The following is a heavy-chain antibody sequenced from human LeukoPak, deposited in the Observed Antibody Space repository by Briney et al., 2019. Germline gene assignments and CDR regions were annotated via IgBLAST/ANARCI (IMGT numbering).Heavy chain of an antibody. CDR2: ISSSSSTI. J-gene: IGHJ4*02. CDR3: ARVEWEVDY. CDR1: GFTFSSYS. Sequence: GGSLRLSCAASGFTFSSYSMNWVRQAPGKGLEWVSYISSSSSTIYYADSVKGRFTISRDNAKNSLYLQMNSLRAEDTAVYYCARVEWEVDYWGQGTLVTVSS. V-gene: IGHV3-48*04. D-gene: IGHD1-26*01.